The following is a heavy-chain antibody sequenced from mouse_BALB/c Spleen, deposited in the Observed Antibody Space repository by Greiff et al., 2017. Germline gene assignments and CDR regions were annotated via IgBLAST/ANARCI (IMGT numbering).Heavy chain of an antibody. J-gene: IGHJ2*01. V-gene: IGHV1-4*01. D-gene: IGHD2-2*01. CDR3: ARSGGYGQGFDY. Sequence: VQLQQSGAELARPGASVKMSCKASGYTFTSYTMHWVKQRPGQGLEWIGYINPSSGYTNYNQKFKDKATLTADKSSSTAYMQMSSLTSEDSAVYYCARSGGYGQGFDYWGQGTTLTVSS. CDR2: INPSSGYT. CDR1: GYTFTSYT.